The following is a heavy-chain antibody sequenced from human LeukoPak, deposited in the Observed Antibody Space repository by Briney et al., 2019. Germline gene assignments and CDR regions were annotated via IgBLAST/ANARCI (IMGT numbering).Heavy chain of an antibody. V-gene: IGHV4-34*01. CDR3: AEERTGSSSFDY. Sequence: SETLSLTCAVYGGSFSGYYWSWIRQPPGKGLEWIGEINHSGSTNYNPSLKSRVTISVDTSKNQFSLRLSSVTAADTAVYYCAEERTGSSSFDYWGQGTLVTVSS. D-gene: IGHD6-13*01. CDR2: INHSGST. J-gene: IGHJ4*02. CDR1: GGSFSGYY.